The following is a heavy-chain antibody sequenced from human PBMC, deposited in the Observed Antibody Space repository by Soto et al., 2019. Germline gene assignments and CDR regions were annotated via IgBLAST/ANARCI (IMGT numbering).Heavy chain of an antibody. CDR1: GYTFTSYD. CDR3: ARGRNSYGSGIVGQDAFDI. CDR2: MNPNSGDT. J-gene: IGHJ3*02. D-gene: IGHD3-10*01. V-gene: IGHV1-8*01. Sequence: XSVKISCKASGYTFTSYDINRVRQATGQGLEWMGWMNPNSGDTGYAQKFQGRVTMTRNTSISTAYMELSSLRSEDTAVYYCARGRNSYGSGIVGQDAFDIWGQGPMVTVSS.